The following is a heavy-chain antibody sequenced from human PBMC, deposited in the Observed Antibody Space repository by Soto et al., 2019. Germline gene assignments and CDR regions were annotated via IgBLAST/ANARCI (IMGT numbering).Heavy chain of an antibody. D-gene: IGHD2-15*01. CDR1: GFNFNSYT. CDR2: ISSSGYI. V-gene: IGHV3-21*01. CDR3: ERDCSGGSCYPGMDV. J-gene: IGHJ6*02. Sequence: GSLRLACSASGFNFNSYTINWVRQAAGKRLEWLSSISSSGYIFSTDSVRGLFTISRDNAKNSVYLQINSLRAEDTAVYFCERDCSGGSCYPGMDVWGQGTTVTVYS.